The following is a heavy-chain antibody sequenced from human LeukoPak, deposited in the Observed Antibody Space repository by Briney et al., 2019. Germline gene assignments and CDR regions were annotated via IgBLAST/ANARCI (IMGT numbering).Heavy chain of an antibody. CDR1: GGSFSGYY. D-gene: IGHD2-2*01. J-gene: IGHJ4*02. CDR2: INHSGST. Sequence: PSETLSLTCAVYGGSFSGYYWSWIRQPPGKGLEWIGEINHSGSTNYNPSLKSRVTISVDTSKNQLSLKLSSVTAADTAVYYCAREVPYCSSTSCYGAVDYWGQGTLVTVSS. CDR3: AREVPYCSSTSCYGAVDY. V-gene: IGHV4-34*01.